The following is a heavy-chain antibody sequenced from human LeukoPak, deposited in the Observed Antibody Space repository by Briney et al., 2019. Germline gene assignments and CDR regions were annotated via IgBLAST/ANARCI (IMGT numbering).Heavy chain of an antibody. V-gene: IGHV1-2*02. D-gene: IGHD3-22*01. CDR3: ARVTYYDSSGYSY. CDR1: GYTFTGYY. CDR2: INPNSGGT. J-gene: IGHJ4*02. Sequence: AASVKVSCKASGYTFTGYYMHWVRQAPGQGLEWMGWINPNSGGTNYAQKFQGRVTMTRDTSISTAYMELSRLRSDDTAVYYCARVTYYDSSGYSYWGQGTLVTVSS.